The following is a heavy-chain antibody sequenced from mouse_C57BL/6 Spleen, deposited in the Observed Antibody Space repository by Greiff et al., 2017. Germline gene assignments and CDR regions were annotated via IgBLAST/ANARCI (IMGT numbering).Heavy chain of an antibody. CDR1: GFTFSSYA. V-gene: IGHV5-4*01. Sequence: EVKLEESGGGLVKPGGSLKLSCAASGFTFSSYAMSWVRQTPEKRLEWVATISDGGSYTYYPDNVKVRFTISRDNAKNNLYLQMSHLKSEDTAMYYCARDGYYFDYWGQGTTLTVSS. J-gene: IGHJ2*01. D-gene: IGHD2-2*01. CDR2: ISDGGSYT. CDR3: ARDGYYFDY.